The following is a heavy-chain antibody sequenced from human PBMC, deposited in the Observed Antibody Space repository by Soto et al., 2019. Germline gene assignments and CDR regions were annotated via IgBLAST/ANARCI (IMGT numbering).Heavy chain of an antibody. CDR1: GVTCISYS. J-gene: IGHJ3*02. D-gene: IGHD6-19*01. Sequence: GGSLRLSCAASGVTCISYSMNWVRQAPGKGLEWVSSISSSGTYIYYADSVKGRFTISRDNAKSSLYLQMNSLRAEDTAVYYCARTLRAVAALDTFDIWGQGTMVTVSS. CDR3: ARTLRAVAALDTFDI. CDR2: ISSSGTYI. V-gene: IGHV3-21*01.